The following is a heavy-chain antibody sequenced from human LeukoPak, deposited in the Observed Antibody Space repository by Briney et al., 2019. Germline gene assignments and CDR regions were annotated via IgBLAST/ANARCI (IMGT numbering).Heavy chain of an antibody. V-gene: IGHV3-66*04. Sequence: GGSLRLSCAASGFTVSSNYMSWVRQAPGKGLEWVSVIYSGGSTYYADSVKGRFTISRDNSKNTLYLQMDSLRAEDTAVYYCARRSGIAVAGAFDYWGQGTLVTVSS. CDR3: ARRSGIAVAGAFDY. D-gene: IGHD6-19*01. CDR1: GFTVSSNY. J-gene: IGHJ4*02. CDR2: IYSGGST.